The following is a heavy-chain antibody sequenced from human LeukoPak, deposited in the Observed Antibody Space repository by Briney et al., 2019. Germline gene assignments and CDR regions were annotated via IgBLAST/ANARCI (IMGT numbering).Heavy chain of an antibody. CDR2: ISYDGSNK. CDR3: AKGSGYYSEYFQH. V-gene: IGHV3-30*18. D-gene: IGHD3-22*01. CDR1: GFTFSVSG. J-gene: IGHJ1*01. Sequence: GGSLRLSCAASGFTFSVSGMHWVRQAPGKGLEWVAVISYDGSNKYYADSVKGRFTISRDNSKNTLYLQMNSLRAEDTAVYYCAKGSGYYSEYFQHWGQGTLVTVSS.